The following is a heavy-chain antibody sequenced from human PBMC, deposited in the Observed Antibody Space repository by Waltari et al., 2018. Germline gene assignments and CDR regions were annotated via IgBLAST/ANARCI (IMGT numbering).Heavy chain of an antibody. CDR2: ISSSSSYI. CDR1: GFTFSSYS. Sequence: EVQLVESGGGLVKPGGYLRLSCAASGFTFSSYSLNWVRRAPGKGLEWVSSISSSSSYIYYADSVKGRFTISRDNAKNSLYLQMNSLRAEDTAVYYCASGSIAARLGNNWFDPWGQGTLVTVSS. J-gene: IGHJ5*02. CDR3: ASGSIAARLGNNWFDP. V-gene: IGHV3-21*01. D-gene: IGHD6-6*01.